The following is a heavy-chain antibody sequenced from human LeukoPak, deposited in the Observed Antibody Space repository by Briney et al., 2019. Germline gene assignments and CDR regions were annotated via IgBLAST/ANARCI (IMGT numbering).Heavy chain of an antibody. Sequence: PGGSLRLSCSASGFTFSSYAMHWVRQAPGKGLEYVSAISSNGGSTYYADSVKGRFTISRDNSKNTLYLQMSSLRAEDTAVYYCVKDRRFGDGYRGYFDYWGQGTLVTVSS. V-gene: IGHV3-64D*06. CDR1: GFTFSSYA. CDR2: ISSNGGST. CDR3: VKDRRFGDGYRGYFDY. J-gene: IGHJ4*02. D-gene: IGHD2-21*01.